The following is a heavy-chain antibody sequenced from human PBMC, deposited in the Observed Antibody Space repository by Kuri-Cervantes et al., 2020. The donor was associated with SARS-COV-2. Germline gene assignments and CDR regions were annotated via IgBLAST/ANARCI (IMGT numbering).Heavy chain of an antibody. CDR1: GGTFSSYA. V-gene: IGHV1-69*04. J-gene: IGHJ4*02. CDR3: ARDLVVPAASGTDY. D-gene: IGHD2-2*01. Sequence: SVKVSCKASGGTFSSYAISWARQAPGQGLEWMGRIIPILGTANYAQKFQGRVTITADKSTSTAYMELSSLRSEDTAAYYCARDLVVPAASGTDYWGQGTLVTVSS. CDR2: IIPILGTA.